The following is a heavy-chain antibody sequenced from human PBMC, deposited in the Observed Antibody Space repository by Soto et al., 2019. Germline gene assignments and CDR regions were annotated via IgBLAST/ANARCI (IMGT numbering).Heavy chain of an antibody. Sequence: QVQLVQSGAEVKKPGSSVKVSCKASGGTFSSYAISWVRQAPGQGLEWMGGIIPIFGTANYAQKFQGRVTITADKSTSTAYMELSSLRAGDTAVYYCARRGGVEGGGGYDLLAYYYYGMDVWGQGTTVTVSS. D-gene: IGHD5-12*01. CDR3: ARRGGVEGGGGYDLLAYYYYGMDV. CDR1: GGTFSSYA. CDR2: IIPIFGTA. J-gene: IGHJ6*02. V-gene: IGHV1-69*06.